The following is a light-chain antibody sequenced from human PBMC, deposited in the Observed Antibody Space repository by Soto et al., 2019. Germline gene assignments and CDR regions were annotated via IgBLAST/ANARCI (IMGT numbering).Light chain of an antibody. J-gene: IGKJ1*01. V-gene: IGKV3-11*01. CDR2: DAS. Sequence: IELTQSPATLSSSPGERVTITCRTSQSVSNDLGWYQQKPGRAPRLLIYDASTIETGVPSRFIGSGSGTDFTLTITSLQPEDFAAYYCMQHNNWPRTFGQGTKVEIK. CDR3: MQHNNWPRT. CDR1: QSVSND.